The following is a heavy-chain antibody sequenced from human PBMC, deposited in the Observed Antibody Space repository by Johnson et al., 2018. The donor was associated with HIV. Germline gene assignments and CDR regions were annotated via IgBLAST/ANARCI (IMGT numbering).Heavy chain of an antibody. CDR2: MSYDGSNK. CDR1: GFTFSSYV. Sequence: QVQLVESGGGVVQPGRSLRLSCAASGFTFSSYVMHWVRQAPGKGLEWVAVMSYDGSNKYYADSVKGRFTISRDNSKNTLYLQMNSLRAEDTAVYYCAREGIYCTSGRCYVAAFDIWGQGTKVTVSS. D-gene: IGHD2-15*01. CDR3: AREGIYCTSGRCYVAAFDI. V-gene: IGHV3-30*04. J-gene: IGHJ3*02.